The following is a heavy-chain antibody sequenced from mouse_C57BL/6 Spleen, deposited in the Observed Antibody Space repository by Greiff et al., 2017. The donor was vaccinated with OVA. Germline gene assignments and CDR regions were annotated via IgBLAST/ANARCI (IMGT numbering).Heavy chain of an antibody. CDR1: GYTFTSYW. V-gene: IGHV1-64*01. Sequence: QVQLQQPGAELVKPGASVKLSCKASGYTFTSYWMHWVKQRPGHGLEWIGMIHPNSGSTNYNEKFKSKATLTVDKSSSTAYMPLGSLTSEDSAVKYCARSGGRGYAMDYWGQGTSVTVSS. D-gene: IGHD1-3*01. CDR3: ARSGGRGYAMDY. CDR2: IHPNSGST. J-gene: IGHJ4*01.